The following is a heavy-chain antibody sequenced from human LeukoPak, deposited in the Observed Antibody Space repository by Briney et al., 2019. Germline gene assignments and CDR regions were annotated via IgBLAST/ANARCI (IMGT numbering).Heavy chain of an antibody. CDR3: ARVGGYSGYLNTYNWFDP. CDR1: GGSFSGYY. CDR2: INHSGST. D-gene: IGHD5-12*01. Sequence: PSETLSLTCAVYGGSFSGYYWSWIRQPPGKGLEWIGEINHSGSTNHNPSLKSRVTISVDTSKNQSSLKLSSVTAADTAVYYCARVGGYSGYLNTYNWFDPWGQGTLVTVSS. V-gene: IGHV4-34*01. J-gene: IGHJ5*02.